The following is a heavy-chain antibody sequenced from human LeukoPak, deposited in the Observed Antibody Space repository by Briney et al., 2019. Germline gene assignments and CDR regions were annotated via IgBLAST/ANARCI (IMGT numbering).Heavy chain of an antibody. CDR2: IYYLGST. CDR3: PRHGRSLPRDIDF. Sequence: SEPLSLTCTASGGSISSYYWSWIRQAPRKGLEWIGFIYYLGSTNYNPSLKSRVTISVDTSKNQFSLKLSAVTASDTAVYYCPRHGRSLPRDIDFWGQGTPVTVSS. V-gene: IGHV4-59*08. J-gene: IGHJ4*03. CDR1: GGSISSYY. D-gene: IGHD1-26*01.